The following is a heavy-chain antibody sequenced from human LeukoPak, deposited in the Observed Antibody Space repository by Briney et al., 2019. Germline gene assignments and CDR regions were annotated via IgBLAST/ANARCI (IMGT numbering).Heavy chain of an antibody. CDR3: AREKEEIFGVVMGSGWFDP. CDR1: GGSISSYY. D-gene: IGHD3-3*01. Sequence: PSETLSLTCTVSGGSISSYYWSWIRQPAGKGLEWIGRIYTSGSTNYNPSLKSRVIMSVDTSKNQFSLKLSSVTAADTAVYYCAREKEEIFGVVMGSGWFDPWGQGTLVTVSS. J-gene: IGHJ5*02. CDR2: IYTSGST. V-gene: IGHV4-4*07.